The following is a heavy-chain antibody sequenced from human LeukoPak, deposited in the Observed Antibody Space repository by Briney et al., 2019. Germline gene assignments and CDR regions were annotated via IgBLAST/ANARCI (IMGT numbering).Heavy chain of an antibody. V-gene: IGHV3-11*03. J-gene: IGHJ4*02. CDR2: ISERGSYT. D-gene: IGHD3-16*01. CDR3: ARARGLGPGGHFDY. Sequence: PGGTLRRPCVDSGLSYSDSDMSGLRKAKGKGLEWISYISERGSYTNYADSVRGRFTISRDNAKSSLFLQMNSLRAEDTAVYYCARARGLGPGGHFDYWGQGTLVTVSA. CDR1: GLSYSDSD.